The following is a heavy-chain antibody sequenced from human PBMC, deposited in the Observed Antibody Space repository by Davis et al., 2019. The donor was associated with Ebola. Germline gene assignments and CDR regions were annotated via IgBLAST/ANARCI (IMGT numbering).Heavy chain of an antibody. CDR2: INPNSGGT. V-gene: IGHV1-2*02. D-gene: IGHD3-3*01. CDR1: GYTFTGYY. CDR3: ARGGRTIFGVALFQH. Sequence: ASVKVSCKASGYTFTGYYMHWVRQAPGQGLEWMGWINPNSGGTNYAQKFQGRVTMTRDTSISTAYMELSRLRSDDTAVYYCARGGRTIFGVALFQHWGQGTLVTVSS. J-gene: IGHJ1*01.